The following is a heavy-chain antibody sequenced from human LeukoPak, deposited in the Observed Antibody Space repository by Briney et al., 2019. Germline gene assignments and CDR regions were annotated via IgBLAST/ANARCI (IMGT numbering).Heavy chain of an antibody. CDR1: GYTFTSYD. Sequence: ASVKVSRKASGYTFTSYDINWVRQATGQGLEWMGWMNPNSGNTGYAQKFQGRVTMTRNTSISTAYMELSSLRSEDTAVYYCARSLYSSSWYPSTSYYYMDVWGKGTTVTVSS. CDR2: MNPNSGNT. CDR3: ARSLYSSSWYPSTSYYYMDV. D-gene: IGHD6-13*01. V-gene: IGHV1-8*01. J-gene: IGHJ6*03.